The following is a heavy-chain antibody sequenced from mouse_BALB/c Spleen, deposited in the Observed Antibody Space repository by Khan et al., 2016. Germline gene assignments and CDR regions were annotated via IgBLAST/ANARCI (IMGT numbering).Heavy chain of an antibody. CDR2: IFPGSVNT. D-gene: IGHD3-1*01. CDR1: GYRFTSYY. V-gene: IGHV1-66*01. Sequence: QVQLKQSGPELVKPGASVKISCKASGYRFTSYYIHWVKQRPGQGLEWIGWIFPGSVNTKYNEKFKVKATLTADTSSSTAYMQLSSLTSEASAVYFCASAGAPGIFASDYWGQGTPVAVSA. CDR3: ASAGAPGIFASDY. J-gene: IGHJ4*01.